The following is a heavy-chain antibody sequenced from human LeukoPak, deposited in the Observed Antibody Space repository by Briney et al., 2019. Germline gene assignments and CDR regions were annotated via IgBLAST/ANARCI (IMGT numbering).Heavy chain of an antibody. Sequence: PGGSLRLSCAASGFTFSDYYMSWIRQAPGKGLEWVSYISSSSSTIYYADSVKGRFTISRDNAKNSLYLQMNSLRAEDTAVYYCARESSVAVAGTSHLDYWGQGTLVTVSS. CDR3: ARESSVAVAGTSHLDY. CDR2: ISSSSSTI. D-gene: IGHD6-19*01. V-gene: IGHV3-11*01. J-gene: IGHJ4*02. CDR1: GFTFSDYY.